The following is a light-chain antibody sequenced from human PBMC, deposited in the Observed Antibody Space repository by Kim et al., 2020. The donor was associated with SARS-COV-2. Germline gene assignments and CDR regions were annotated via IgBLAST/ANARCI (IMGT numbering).Light chain of an antibody. J-gene: IGKJ5*01. CDR2: GAS. V-gene: IGKV3D-15*01. CDR3: QQYYNWPLT. CDR1: QSVSSN. Sequence: VSPGEGATLSCRASQSVSSNLAWYQQKPGQAPRLLIYGASTRATGIPARFSGSGSGTDFTLSISSLQSEDFAVYYCQQYYNWPLTFGQGTRLEIK.